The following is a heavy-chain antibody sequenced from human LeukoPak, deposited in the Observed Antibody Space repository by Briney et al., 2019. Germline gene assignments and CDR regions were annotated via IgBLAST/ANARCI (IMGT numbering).Heavy chain of an antibody. Sequence: ASVKVSCKASGYTFTSYAMHWVRQAPGQRLEWMGWINAGNGNTKYSQKFQGRVTITRDTSASTAYMELSSLRSEDTAVYYCARDTHCSSTSCYDDYWGQGTLVTVSS. CDR3: ARDTHCSSTSCYDDY. CDR1: GYTFTSYA. D-gene: IGHD2-2*01. J-gene: IGHJ4*02. CDR2: INAGNGNT. V-gene: IGHV1-3*01.